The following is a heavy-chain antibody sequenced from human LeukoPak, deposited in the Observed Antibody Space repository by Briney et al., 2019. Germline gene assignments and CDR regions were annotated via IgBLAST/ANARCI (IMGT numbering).Heavy chain of an antibody. CDR2: VSTSGVGT. CDR1: GFTFSSFA. V-gene: IGHV3-23*01. Sequence: HPGGSLRLSCAASGFTFSSFAMSWIRQAPGKGLEWVSSVSTSGVGTYYADSVRGRFTISRDNSKNTVFLQMNSLRAEDSAVYYCAKDYAVGSIDYWGQGTLVTVSS. CDR3: AKDYAVGSIDY. J-gene: IGHJ4*02. D-gene: IGHD3-16*01.